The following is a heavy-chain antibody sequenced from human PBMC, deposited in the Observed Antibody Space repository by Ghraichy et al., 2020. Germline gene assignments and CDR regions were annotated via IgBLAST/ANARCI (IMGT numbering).Heavy chain of an antibody. CDR1: GGSISSYY. CDR2: IYTSGST. Sequence: SETLSLTCTVSGGSISSYYWSWIRQPAGKGLEWIGRIYTSGSTNYNPSLKSRVTISVDTSKNQFSLKLSSVTAADTAVYYCARVISWSAARLGYMDVWGKGTTVTVSS. D-gene: IGHD6-6*01. CDR3: ARVISWSAARLGYMDV. J-gene: IGHJ6*03. V-gene: IGHV4-4*07.